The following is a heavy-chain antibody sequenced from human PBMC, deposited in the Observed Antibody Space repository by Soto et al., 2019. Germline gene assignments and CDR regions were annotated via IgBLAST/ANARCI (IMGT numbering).Heavy chain of an antibody. V-gene: IGHV4-4*02. CDR2: KHHSGST. CDR1: GGSINNGYW. D-gene: IGHD6-19*01. Sequence: QVHLQESGPGLVNPSGTLSLTCGVSGGSINNGYWWTWVRQPPGKGLEWIGEKHHSGSTNYNLSLKSRVSISLDKSKNQFSLILSSVTAADTAVYYCAYSSGWWRLDVWGQGTTVTVSS. CDR3: AYSSGWWRLDV. J-gene: IGHJ6*02.